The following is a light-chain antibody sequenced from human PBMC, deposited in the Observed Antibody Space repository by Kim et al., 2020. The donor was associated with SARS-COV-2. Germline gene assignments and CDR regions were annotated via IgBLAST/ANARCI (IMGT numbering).Light chain of an antibody. V-gene: IGLV1-40*01. J-gene: IGLJ1*01. CDR1: SSNIGAGYA. CDR3: QSYDSSLSGSSYV. Sequence: TIACTGSSSNIGAGYAVHWYQQLPGTAPKPLIYGNSNRPSGVPDRFSGSKSGTSASLAITGLQAEDEADYYCQSYDSSLSGSSYVFGTGTKVTVL. CDR2: GNS.